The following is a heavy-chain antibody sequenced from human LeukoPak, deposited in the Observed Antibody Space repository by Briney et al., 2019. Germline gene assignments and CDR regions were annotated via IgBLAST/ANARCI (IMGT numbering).Heavy chain of an antibody. J-gene: IGHJ6*03. CDR1: GYTFTGYY. V-gene: IGHV1-2*02. D-gene: IGHD5-12*01. Sequence: ASVKVSCKASGYTFTGYYMHWVRQAPGQGLEWMGWINPNSGGTNYAQKFQGRVTITRDTSISTAYMELSRLRSDDTAVYYCAKNVRGYSGFVRRTYYYYMDVWGKGTTVTVSS. CDR2: INPNSGGT. CDR3: AKNVRGYSGFVRRTYYYYMDV.